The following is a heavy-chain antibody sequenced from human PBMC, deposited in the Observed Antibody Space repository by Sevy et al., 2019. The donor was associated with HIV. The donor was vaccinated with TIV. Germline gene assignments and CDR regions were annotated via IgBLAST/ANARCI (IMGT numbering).Heavy chain of an antibody. CDR3: ASGDTTMITDLDY. Sequence: GGSLRLSCGASGYTFSNYAMSWVRQAPGKGPEWVSGINNGGSTYYADSVKGRFTISRDNSKKMVFLQMNSLRAEDTAVYYCASGDTTMITDLDYWGQGALITVSS. D-gene: IGHD5-18*01. CDR1: GYTFSNYA. V-gene: IGHV3-23*01. CDR2: INNGGST. J-gene: IGHJ4*02.